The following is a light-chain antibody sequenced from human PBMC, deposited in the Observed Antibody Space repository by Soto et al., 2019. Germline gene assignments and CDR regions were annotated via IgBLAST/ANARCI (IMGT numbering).Light chain of an antibody. CDR2: AAS. V-gene: IGKV1-8*01. CDR3: QQYYSYPIT. CDR1: QGISSY. Sequence: AFLMTQSPSSLSASTPDRVTITCRASQGISSYLAWYQQKPGKAPKLLIYAASTLQSGVPSRFSGSGSGTDFTLTISCLQSEDFATYYCQQYYSYPITFGQGARLEI. J-gene: IGKJ5*01.